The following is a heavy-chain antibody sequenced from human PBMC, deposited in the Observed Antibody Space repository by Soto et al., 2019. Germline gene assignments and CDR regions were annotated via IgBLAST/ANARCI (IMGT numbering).Heavy chain of an antibody. Sequence: ASVKVSCKASGYSFTNYGITWLRQAPGQGLEWMGWISYNGNTNYAQNLQGRVTMTTDTSTNTAYMELRGLSSDDTAVYYCARVEDYFDSSGYNHWGQGTLVTVLL. J-gene: IGHJ5*02. CDR1: GYSFTNYG. V-gene: IGHV1-18*04. CDR2: ISYNGNT. D-gene: IGHD3-22*01. CDR3: ARVEDYFDSSGYNH.